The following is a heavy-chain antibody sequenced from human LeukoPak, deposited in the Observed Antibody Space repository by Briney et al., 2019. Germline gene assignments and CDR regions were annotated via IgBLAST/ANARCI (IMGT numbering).Heavy chain of an antibody. CDR3: ARDIAVAGTLTDY. V-gene: IGHV3-7*01. J-gene: IGHJ4*02. CDR2: IKQDGSEK. Sequence: GGSLRLSCAASGFTFSSYWMSWVRQAPGKGLEWVANIKQDGSEKYYVDSVKGRFTISRDNAKNSLYPQMNSLRAEDTAVYYCARDIAVAGTLTDYWGQGTLVTVSS. CDR1: GFTFSSYW. D-gene: IGHD6-19*01.